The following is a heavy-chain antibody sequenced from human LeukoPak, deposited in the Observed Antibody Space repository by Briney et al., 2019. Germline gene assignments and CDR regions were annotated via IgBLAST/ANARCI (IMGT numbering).Heavy chain of an antibody. CDR3: ARRGYFDY. CDR1: GGSISTYS. J-gene: IGHJ4*02. V-gene: IGHV4-59*08. Sequence: SETLSLTCTVSGGSISTYSWNWIRQPPGKGLEWIGYIYYSGSTSYNPSLKSRVTISVDTSKNQFSLNLKSVTAADTAVYYCARRGYFDYWGQGALVTVSS. CDR2: IYYSGST.